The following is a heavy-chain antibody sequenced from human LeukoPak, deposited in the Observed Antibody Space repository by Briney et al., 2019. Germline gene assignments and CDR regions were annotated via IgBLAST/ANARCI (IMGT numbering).Heavy chain of an antibody. CDR1: GFTFSSYE. Sequence: GGSLRLSCAASGFTFSSYEMHWVRQAPGKGLEWVSTISNSDFSTYYADSVKGRFTISRDNSENTLYLQMNSLRAEDTALYYCAKATGYLLWGQGTLVTVSS. D-gene: IGHD5-18*01. V-gene: IGHV3-23*01. CDR2: ISNSDFST. CDR3: AKATGYLL. J-gene: IGHJ4*02.